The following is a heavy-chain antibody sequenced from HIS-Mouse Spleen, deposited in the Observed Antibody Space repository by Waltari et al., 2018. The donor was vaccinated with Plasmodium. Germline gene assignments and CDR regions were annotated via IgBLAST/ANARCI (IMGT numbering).Heavy chain of an antibody. CDR3: ARGQLGIDAFDI. V-gene: IGHV4-34*01. CDR1: GGSFSGYY. CDR2: IHNSGST. D-gene: IGHD7-27*01. J-gene: IGHJ3*02. Sequence: QVQLQQWGAGLLKPSETLSLTCAVYGGSFSGYYWSWIRQPPGKGLGWIGEIHNSGSTNDNPSLKSRVTIAVDTSKNQFSLKLSSVTAADTAVYYCARGQLGIDAFDIWGQGTMVTVSS.